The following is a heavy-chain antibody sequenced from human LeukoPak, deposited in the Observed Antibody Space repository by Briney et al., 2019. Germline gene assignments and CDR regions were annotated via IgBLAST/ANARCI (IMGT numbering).Heavy chain of an antibody. Sequence: GGSLRLSCAASGFTFSSYAMSWVRQAPGKGLEWVSAISGSGGSTYYADSVKGRFTISRDNSKNTLYLQMNSLRAEDTAVYYCAKGEYYDSSGTIGYWGQGTLVTVSS. V-gene: IGHV3-23*01. CDR3: AKGEYYDSSGTIGY. CDR1: GFTFSSYA. J-gene: IGHJ4*02. CDR2: ISGSGGST. D-gene: IGHD3-22*01.